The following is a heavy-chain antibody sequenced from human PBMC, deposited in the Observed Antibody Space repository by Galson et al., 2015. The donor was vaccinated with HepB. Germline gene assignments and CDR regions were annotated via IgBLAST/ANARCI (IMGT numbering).Heavy chain of an antibody. Sequence: SLRLSCAASGFTFSNYGMHWVRQAPGKGLEWVAVISYDESNKYYADSVKGRFTISRDNSKNTLYLQMNSLRAEDTALYYCVKDPYLYSALAGTMAGFDYWGQGTLVTVSS. D-gene: IGHD6-19*01. J-gene: IGHJ4*02. CDR3: VKDPYLYSALAGTMAGFDY. CDR2: ISYDESNK. V-gene: IGHV3-30*18. CDR1: GFTFSNYG.